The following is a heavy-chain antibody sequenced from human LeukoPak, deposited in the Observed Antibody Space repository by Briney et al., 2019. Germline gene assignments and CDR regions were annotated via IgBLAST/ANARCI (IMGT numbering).Heavy chain of an antibody. V-gene: IGHV1-69*13. CDR1: GGTFSSYA. CDR3: ARSAEGVVITEPDYYYYGMDV. J-gene: IGHJ6*02. CDR2: IIPIFGTA. D-gene: IGHD3-22*01. Sequence: SVTVSCKASGGTFSSYAISWVRQAPGQGLEWMGGIIPIFGTANYAQKFQGRVTITADESTSTAYMELSSLRSEDTAVYYCARSAEGVVITEPDYYYYGMDVWGQGTTVTVSS.